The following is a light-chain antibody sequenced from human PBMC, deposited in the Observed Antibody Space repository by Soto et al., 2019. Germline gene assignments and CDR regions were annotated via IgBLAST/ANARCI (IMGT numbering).Light chain of an antibody. CDR3: QQYGGSTEM. Sequence: VLTQSPGTLSLSPGDRATLSCRASQTIRYDYLVWYQHKPGQTPRLLIYGASYRATGIPDRFSASGSGTDFTLTISRLEPEDFAVYYCQQYGGSTEMFGQGTKVEVK. CDR2: GAS. J-gene: IGKJ1*01. CDR1: QTIRYDY. V-gene: IGKV3-20*01.